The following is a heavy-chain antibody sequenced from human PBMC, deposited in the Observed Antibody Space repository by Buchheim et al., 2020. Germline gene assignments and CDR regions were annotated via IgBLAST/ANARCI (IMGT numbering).Heavy chain of an antibody. J-gene: IGHJ6*02. CDR2: INPNSGGT. CDR1: GYTFTGYY. Sequence: VKKPGASVKVSCKASGYTFTGYYMHWVRQAPGQGLEWMGWINPNSGGTNYAQKFQGRVTMTRDTSISTAYMELSRLRSDDTAVYYCARGSDFWSGPLYYYYYYGMDVCGQGTT. D-gene: IGHD3-3*01. CDR3: ARGSDFWSGPLYYYYYYGMDV. V-gene: IGHV1-2*02.